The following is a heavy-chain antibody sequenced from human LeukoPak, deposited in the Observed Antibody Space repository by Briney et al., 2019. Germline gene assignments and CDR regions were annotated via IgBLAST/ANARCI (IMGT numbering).Heavy chain of an antibody. CDR3: ARESNIAVAGIDY. J-gene: IGHJ4*02. D-gene: IGHD6-19*01. V-gene: IGHV3-48*03. Sequence: GGSLRLSCAASGFTFSSYEMNWVRQAPGKGLEWVSYISSSGSTIYYADSVKGRFTISRDNAKNSLYLQMNSLRAEDTAVYYCARESNIAVAGIDYWGQGTLVTVSS. CDR1: GFTFSSYE. CDR2: ISSSGSTI.